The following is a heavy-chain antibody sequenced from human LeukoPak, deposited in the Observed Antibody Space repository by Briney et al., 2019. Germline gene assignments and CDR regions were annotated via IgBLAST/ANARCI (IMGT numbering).Heavy chain of an antibody. D-gene: IGHD3-10*01. CDR2: VSAYNGNT. J-gene: IGHJ6*03. V-gene: IGHV1-18*01. CDR1: GYSFTDYY. CDR3: ARLFMPSFGGTYYYYYMDV. Sequence: ASVKVSCKASGYSFTDYYMHWARQAPGQGLEWMGWVSAYNGNTNYAQKLQGRVTMTTDTSTSTAYMELRSLRSDDTAVYYCARLFMPSFGGTYYYYYMDVWGKGTTVTVSS.